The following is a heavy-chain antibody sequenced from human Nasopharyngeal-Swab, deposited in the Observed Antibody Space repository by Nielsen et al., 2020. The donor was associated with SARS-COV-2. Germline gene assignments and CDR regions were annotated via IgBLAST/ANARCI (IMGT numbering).Heavy chain of an antibody. D-gene: IGHD2-15*01. CDR2: ISYDGRRK. J-gene: IGHJ3*02. V-gene: IGHV3-30*04. CDR3: ARDGPGYCSGSYCFGTFDI. CDR1: GFTFSNYA. Sequence: GESLTISCAASGFTFSNYAMHWVRQAPGKGLEWVAFISYDGRRKYYADSVKGRFTVSRDNSKNALYLEMNRLRVEDTAVFHCARDGPGYCSGSYCFGTFDIWGQGTMVAVSS.